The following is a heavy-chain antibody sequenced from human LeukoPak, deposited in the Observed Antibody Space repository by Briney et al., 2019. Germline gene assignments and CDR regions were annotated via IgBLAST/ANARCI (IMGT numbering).Heavy chain of an antibody. Sequence: GSVKVSCKVSGYTLTELSMHWVRQAPGKGLEWMGGFDPEDGETIYAQKFQGRVTMTEDTSTDTAYMELSSLSSEDTAVYYCATPPYCSSTSCHDYWGQGTLVTVSS. D-gene: IGHD2-2*01. V-gene: IGHV1-24*01. CDR1: GYTLTELS. CDR3: ATPPYCSSTSCHDY. J-gene: IGHJ4*02. CDR2: FDPEDGET.